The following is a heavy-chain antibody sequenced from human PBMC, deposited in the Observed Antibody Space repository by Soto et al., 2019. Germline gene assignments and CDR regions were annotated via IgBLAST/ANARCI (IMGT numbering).Heavy chain of an antibody. V-gene: IGHV3-15*07. D-gene: IGHD3-22*01. Sequence: GGSLRLSCAASGFTFSNAWMNWVRQAPGKGLEWVGRIKSKTDGGTTDYAAPVKGRFTISRDDSKNTLYLQMNSLKTEDTAVYYCTTDLYLYDSSGYYPNYYYYYGMDVWGQGTTVTVSS. CDR2: IKSKTDGGTT. J-gene: IGHJ6*02. CDR1: GFTFSNAW. CDR3: TTDLYLYDSSGYYPNYYYYYGMDV.